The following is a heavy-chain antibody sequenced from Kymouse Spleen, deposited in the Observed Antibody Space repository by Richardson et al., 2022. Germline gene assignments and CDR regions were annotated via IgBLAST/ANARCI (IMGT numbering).Heavy chain of an antibody. D-gene: IGHD3-9*01. CDR1: GFTFDDYA. Sequence: EVQLVESGGGLVQPGRSLRLSCAASGFTFDDYAMHWVRQAPGKGLEWVSGISWNSGSIGYADSVKGRFTISRDNAKNSLYLQMNSLRAEDTALYYCAKGDILTGYPPYYYYGMDVWGQGTTVTVSS. CDR2: ISWNSGSI. J-gene: IGHJ6*02. CDR3: AKGDILTGYPPYYYYGMDV. V-gene: IGHV3-9*01.